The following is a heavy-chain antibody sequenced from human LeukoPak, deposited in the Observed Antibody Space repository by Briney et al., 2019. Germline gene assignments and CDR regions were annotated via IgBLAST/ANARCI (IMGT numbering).Heavy chain of an antibody. D-gene: IGHD2-2*01. J-gene: IGHJ4*02. CDR2: IYPGDSDT. CDR1: GYSFTSYW. Sequence: GESLKISCKGSGYSFTSYWIGWVRQMPGKGLEWMGIIYPGDSDTRYSPSFQGQVTISADKSISTAYLQWSSLKASDTAMYYCARHLGYCTSTSCFQYFDYWGQGTLVPVSS. CDR3: ARHLGYCTSTSCFQYFDY. V-gene: IGHV5-51*01.